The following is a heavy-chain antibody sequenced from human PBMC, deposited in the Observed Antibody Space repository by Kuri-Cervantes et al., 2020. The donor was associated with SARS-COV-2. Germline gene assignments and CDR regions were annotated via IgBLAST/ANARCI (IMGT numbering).Heavy chain of an antibody. D-gene: IGHD2-2*01. J-gene: IGHJ6*02. CDR3: AKTFIPAAMYGMDV. Sequence: GESLKISCAASGFTFSSYAMSWVRQAPGKGLEWVSAISGSGGSTYYADSVKGRFTISRDNSKNTLYLQMNSLRAEDTAVYYCAKTFIPAAMYGMDVWGQGTTVTVSS. CDR1: GFTFSSYA. CDR2: ISGSGGST. V-gene: IGHV3-23*01.